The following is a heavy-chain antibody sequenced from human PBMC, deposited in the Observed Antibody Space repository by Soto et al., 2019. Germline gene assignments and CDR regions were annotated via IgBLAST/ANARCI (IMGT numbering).Heavy chain of an antibody. J-gene: IGHJ4*02. CDR3: AKGVTMIVVDLQYYFDY. D-gene: IGHD3-22*01. Sequence: EVQLLESGGGLVQPGGSLRLSCAASGFTFSSYAMSWVRQAPGKGLEWVSAISGSGGSTYYADSVKGRFTISRDNSKNTLLLQMNSLRAEDTAVYYCAKGVTMIVVDLQYYFDYWGQGTLVTVSS. CDR1: GFTFSSYA. V-gene: IGHV3-23*01. CDR2: ISGSGGST.